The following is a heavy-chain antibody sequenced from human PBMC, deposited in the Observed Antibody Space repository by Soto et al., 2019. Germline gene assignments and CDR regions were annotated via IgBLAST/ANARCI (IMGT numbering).Heavy chain of an antibody. J-gene: IGHJ5*02. D-gene: IGHD5-12*01. CDR2: IYYSGST. V-gene: IGHV4-61*01. Sequence: NPSETLSLTCTVSGGSVRSGSYYWSWIRQPPGKGLEWIGYIYYSGSTNYNPSLKSRVIISVDKSKNQFSLKLSSVTAADTAVYYCALSAHDRDGYNRGGNWCDPWGQGTLVTVSS. CDR1: GGSVRSGSYY. CDR3: ALSAHDRDGYNRGGNWCDP.